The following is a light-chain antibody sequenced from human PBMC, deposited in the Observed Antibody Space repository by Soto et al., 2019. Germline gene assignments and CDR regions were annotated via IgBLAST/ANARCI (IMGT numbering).Light chain of an antibody. CDR1: YSNIGSNT. CDR3: AAWDDRRTSPRML. V-gene: IGLV1-44*01. Sequence: QSVLTQPPSVSATPGQRVTISCSGTYSNIGSNTVAWYQRLPGAAPKLLIYSNNERPSGVPDRFSGSKAGSSASLAISGLQSEDEADYYCAAWDDRRTSPRMLFGGGTKLTVL. CDR2: SNN. J-gene: IGLJ2*01.